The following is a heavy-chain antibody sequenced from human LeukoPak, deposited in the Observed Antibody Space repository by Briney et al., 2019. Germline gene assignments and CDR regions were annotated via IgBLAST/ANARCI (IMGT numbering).Heavy chain of an antibody. V-gene: IGHV4-30-2*01. CDR1: GGSISSGGYS. D-gene: IGHD3-10*01. CDR3: ARGRGGSGSYSSLYFDY. CDR2: IYHSGST. Sequence: SETLSLTCAVSGGSISSGGYSWSWIRQPPGKGLEWIGYIYHSGSTYYNPSLKSRVTISVDRSKNQFSLKLSSVTAADTAVYYCARGRGGSGSYSSLYFDYWGQGTLVTVSS. J-gene: IGHJ4*02.